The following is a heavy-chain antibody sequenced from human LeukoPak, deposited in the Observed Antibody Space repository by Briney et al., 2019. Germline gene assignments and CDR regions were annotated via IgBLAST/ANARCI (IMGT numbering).Heavy chain of an antibody. J-gene: IGHJ3*02. CDR3: ARVPNDYSNYDAFDI. CDR1: GGTFSSYA. CDR2: IIPIFGTA. D-gene: IGHD4-11*01. Sequence: SVKVSCKASGGTFSSYAISWVRQAPGRGLEWMGGIIPIFGTANYAQKFQGRVTITADESTSTAYMELSSLRSEDTAVYYCARVPNDYSNYDAFDIWGQGTMVTVSS. V-gene: IGHV1-69*13.